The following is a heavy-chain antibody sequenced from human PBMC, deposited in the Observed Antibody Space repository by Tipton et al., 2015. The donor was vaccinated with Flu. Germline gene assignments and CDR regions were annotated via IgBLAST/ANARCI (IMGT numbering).Heavy chain of an antibody. D-gene: IGHD5-18*01. CDR1: GGSITTCH. V-gene: IGHV4-4*07. CDR3: ARDRGGYDTYGNGPPGWFDS. J-gene: IGHJ5*01. CDR2: ISPSGSS. Sequence: TLSLTCRVSGGSITTCHWSWIRQSAGKELEWIGRISPSGSSKLNSSLKSRVTMSVDASKNQFSLRLTSVTGADTAVYFCARDRGGYDTYGNGPPGWFDSWGQGTQVTVSS.